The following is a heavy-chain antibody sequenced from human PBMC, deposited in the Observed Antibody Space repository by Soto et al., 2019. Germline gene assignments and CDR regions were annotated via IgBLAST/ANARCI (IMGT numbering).Heavy chain of an antibody. CDR2: INHSGST. D-gene: IGHD3-3*01. V-gene: IGHV4-34*01. CDR1: GGSFSGYY. CDR3: ARAPIFGVVIYYYYGMDV. Sequence: QVQLQQWGAGLLKPSETLSLTCAVYGGSFSGYYWSWIRQPQGKGLEWIGEINHSGSTNYNPSLKSRVTISVDTSKNQFSLKLSSVTAADTAVYYCARAPIFGVVIYYYYGMDVWGQGTTVTVSS. J-gene: IGHJ6*02.